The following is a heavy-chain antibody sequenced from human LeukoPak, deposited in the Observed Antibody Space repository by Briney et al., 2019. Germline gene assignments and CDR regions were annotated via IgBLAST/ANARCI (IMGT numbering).Heavy chain of an antibody. CDR2: IKQDGSEK. Sequence: GGSLRLSCAASAFTLSIYWMSWVRQAPGKGLEWVANIKQDGSEKYYVDSVKGRFTISRDNAKNSLYLQMNSLGAEDTAVYYCARERGYSYGRPFDYWGQGTLVTVSS. V-gene: IGHV3-7*01. CDR3: ARERGYSYGRPFDY. J-gene: IGHJ4*02. D-gene: IGHD5-18*01. CDR1: AFTLSIYW.